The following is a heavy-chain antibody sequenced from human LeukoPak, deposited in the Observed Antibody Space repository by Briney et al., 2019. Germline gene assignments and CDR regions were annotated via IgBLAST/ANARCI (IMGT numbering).Heavy chain of an antibody. CDR2: IYHSGST. J-gene: IGHJ4*02. CDR1: GGSISSGGYS. Sequence: PSETLSLTCAVSGGSISSGGYSWSWIRQPPGKGLEWIGYIYHSGSTYYNPSLKSRVTISVDRSKNQFSLKLSSVTAADTAVYYCARGSEDIVVVPAASPEFDYWGQGTLVTVSS. D-gene: IGHD2-2*01. CDR3: ARGSEDIVVVPAASPEFDY. V-gene: IGHV4-30-2*01.